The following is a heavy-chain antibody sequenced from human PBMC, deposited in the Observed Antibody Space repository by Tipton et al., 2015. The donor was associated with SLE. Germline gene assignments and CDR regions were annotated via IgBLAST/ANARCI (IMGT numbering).Heavy chain of an antibody. J-gene: IGHJ4*02. CDR2: IYYSGST. Sequence: TLSLTCAVSGGSINSGDYSWSWIRRPPGKGLEWIGYIYYSGSTNYNPSLKSRVTISVDTSRNQFSLMLSSVTAADTAVYYCARHAGLGNYYGALDSWGQGTLVTVSS. CDR3: ARHAGLGNYYGALDS. D-gene: IGHD3-10*01. CDR1: GGSINSGDYS. V-gene: IGHV4-30-4*07.